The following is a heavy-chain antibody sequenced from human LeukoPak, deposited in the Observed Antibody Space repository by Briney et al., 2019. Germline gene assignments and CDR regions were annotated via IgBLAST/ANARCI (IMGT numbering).Heavy chain of an antibody. CDR1: GGSISSSSYY. V-gene: IGHV4-39*07. J-gene: IGHJ6*02. CDR2: IYYRGST. CDR3: ARGGTYYYGMDV. Sequence: SETLSLTCTVSGGSISSSSYYWGWIRQPPGKGLEWIGSIYYRGSTYYNPSLKSRVTISVDTSKNQFSLQLNSVTAEDTAVYYCARGGTYYYGMDVWGQGTLVTVSS. D-gene: IGHD1-1*01.